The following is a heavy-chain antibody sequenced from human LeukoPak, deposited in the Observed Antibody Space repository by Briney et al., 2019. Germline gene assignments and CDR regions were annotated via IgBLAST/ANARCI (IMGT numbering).Heavy chain of an antibody. CDR1: GGSISSGGYY. CDR2: IYYSGST. V-gene: IGHV4-31*03. J-gene: IGHJ4*02. Sequence: PSETLSLTCTVSGGSISSGGYYWSWIRQHPGKGLEWIVYIYYSGSTYYNPSLKSRVTISVDTSKNQFSLKLSSVTAADTAVYYCARDYYDSSGYYGGGVYYFDYWGQGTLVTVSS. CDR3: ARDYYDSSGYYGGGVYYFDY. D-gene: IGHD3-22*01.